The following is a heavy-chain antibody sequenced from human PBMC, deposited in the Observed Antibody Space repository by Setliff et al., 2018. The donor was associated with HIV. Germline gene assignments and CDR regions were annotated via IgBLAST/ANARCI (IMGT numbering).Heavy chain of an antibody. J-gene: IGHJ4*02. V-gene: IGHV3-7*05. CDR3: ARPGRRWSFDY. Sequence: GGSLRLSCAASGFMFHTYWMSWVRQAPGKGLEWVANIKEDGSEKYYVDSVKGRFTISRDNAENSLYLQMNSLTAEDTAVYYCARPGRRWSFDYGGQGILVTVSS. CDR2: IKEDGSEK. CDR1: GFMFHTYW. D-gene: IGHD3-3*01.